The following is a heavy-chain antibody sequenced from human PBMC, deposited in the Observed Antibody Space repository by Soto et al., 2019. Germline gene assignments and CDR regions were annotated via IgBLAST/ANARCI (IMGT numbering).Heavy chain of an antibody. Sequence: QVQLVQSGAEVKKPGASVKVSCKASGYTFTFYYMHWVRQAPGQGLEWMGVIDPSGGGTSYAQKFQGRVTMTRDTSTSTVYMELSSLRSEDTAVYYCARVGYYGSGSYYGLGDYWGQGTLVTVSS. CDR3: ARVGYYGSGSYYGLGDY. D-gene: IGHD3-10*01. J-gene: IGHJ4*02. CDR2: IDPSGGGT. CDR1: GYTFTFYY. V-gene: IGHV1-46*01.